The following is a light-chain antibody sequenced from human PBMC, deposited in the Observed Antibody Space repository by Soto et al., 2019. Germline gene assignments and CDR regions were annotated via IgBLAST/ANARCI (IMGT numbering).Light chain of an antibody. CDR2: VAS. V-gene: IGKV3D-15*01. J-gene: IGKJ2*01. Sequence: EIVMTQSPATLSVSPGERATLSCRASQSVSSDLAWYQQKPGQAPRLLIYVASTRASGFPDRIRGSGSATEFSLTIASLQSEDFAVYYCQQYHNWPYTFGQGTKLEIK. CDR1: QSVSSD. CDR3: QQYHNWPYT.